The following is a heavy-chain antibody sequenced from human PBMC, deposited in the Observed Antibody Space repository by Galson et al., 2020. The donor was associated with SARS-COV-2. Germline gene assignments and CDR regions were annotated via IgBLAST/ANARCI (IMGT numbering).Heavy chain of an antibody. CDR2: INHSGST. Sequence: SETLSLTCAVYGGSFSGYYWSWIRQPPGKGLEWIGEINHSGSTNYNPSLKSRVTISVDTSKNQFSLKLSSVTAADTAVYYCASFGTYDSSGYSPWGQGTMVTVSS. J-gene: IGHJ3*01. CDR1: GGSFSGYY. CDR3: ASFGTYDSSGYSP. D-gene: IGHD3-22*01. V-gene: IGHV4-34*01.